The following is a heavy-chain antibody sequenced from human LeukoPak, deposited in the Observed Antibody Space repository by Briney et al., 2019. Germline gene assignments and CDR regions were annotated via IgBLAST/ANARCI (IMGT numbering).Heavy chain of an antibody. CDR1: SGSISSGGHY. CDR3: AGGFDRSKMAY. D-gene: IGHD5-24*01. V-gene: IGHV4-31*03. J-gene: IGHJ4*02. CDR2: IYDSRFT. Sequence: SQTLSLTCTVSSGSISSGGHYWSWIRQRQGKGLEWIGCIYDSRFTYYNTSLESRVSISVDSSENQLSLKLTSVTAADTAVYYCAGGFDRSKMAYWGQGTLVTVSS.